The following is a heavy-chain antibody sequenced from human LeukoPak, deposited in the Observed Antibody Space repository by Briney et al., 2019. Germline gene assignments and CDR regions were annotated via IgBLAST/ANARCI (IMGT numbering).Heavy chain of an antibody. V-gene: IGHV3-23*01. Sequence: PGGSLRLSCAASGFTFSSFGMSWVRQAPGKGLEWVSAISSTGGTPYYADSVKGRFTISRDNSKNTLYLQMTSLKTEDTAVYYCTTDLGRSRIAPRFYYWGQGTLVTVSS. CDR1: GFTFSSFG. J-gene: IGHJ4*02. D-gene: IGHD6-6*01. CDR2: ISSTGGTP. CDR3: TTDLGRSRIAPRFYY.